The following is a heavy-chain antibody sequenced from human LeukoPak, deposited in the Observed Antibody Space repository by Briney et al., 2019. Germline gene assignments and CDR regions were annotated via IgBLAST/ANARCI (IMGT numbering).Heavy chain of an antibody. CDR3: AGGYCSGGSCYGNWFDP. D-gene: IGHD2-15*01. CDR2: IIPIFGTA. J-gene: IGHJ5*02. V-gene: IGHV1-69*01. CDR1: GGTFSSYA. Sequence: GSSVKVSCKASGGTFSSYAISWVRQAPGQGLEWMEGIIPIFGTANYAQKFQGRVTITADESTSTAYMELSSLRSEDTGVYYCAGGYCSGGSCYGNWFDPWGQGTLVTVSS.